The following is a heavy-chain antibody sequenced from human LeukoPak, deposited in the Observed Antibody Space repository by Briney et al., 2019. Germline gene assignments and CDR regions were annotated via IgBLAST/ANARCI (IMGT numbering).Heavy chain of an antibody. D-gene: IGHD4-17*01. Sequence: TSETLSLTCTVSGGSFSSYYWSWIRQPPGKGLEWIGYIYYSGSTNYNPSLKSRVTISVDTSKNQFSLKLSSVTAADTAVYYCARGYGDYALDYYYYGMDVWGQATTVTVSS. J-gene: IGHJ6*02. CDR3: ARGYGDYALDYYYYGMDV. CDR2: IYYSGST. CDR1: GGSFSSYY. V-gene: IGHV4-59*01.